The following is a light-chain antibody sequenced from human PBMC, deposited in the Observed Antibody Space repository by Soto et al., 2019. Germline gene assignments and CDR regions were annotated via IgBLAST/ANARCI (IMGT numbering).Light chain of an antibody. J-gene: IGLJ2*01. CDR1: SSDVGTYNL. V-gene: IGLV2-23*02. CDR2: EVN. Sequence: QSALTQPASVSGFPGQSITISCTGTSSDVGTYNLVSWYQHLPGKAPKLMIYEVNKRPSGISDRFSGSKSVNPASLTISGLPAEEGADYYCGGYVGGSALVFGGGTKVTVL. CDR3: GGYVGGSALV.